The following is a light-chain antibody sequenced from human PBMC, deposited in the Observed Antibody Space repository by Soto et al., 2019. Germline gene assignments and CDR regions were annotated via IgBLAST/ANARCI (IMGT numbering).Light chain of an antibody. CDR3: QQYNNWPRT. CDR2: DAS. Sequence: EIVMTQSPATLSLSPGERATLSCRASQSVSSKLAWYQQKPGQAPRLLIYDASNRATGIPARFSGSGSGTEFTLTISSLQSEDFAVYYCQQYNNWPRTFGQGTKVDIK. CDR1: QSVSSK. J-gene: IGKJ1*01. V-gene: IGKV3-15*01.